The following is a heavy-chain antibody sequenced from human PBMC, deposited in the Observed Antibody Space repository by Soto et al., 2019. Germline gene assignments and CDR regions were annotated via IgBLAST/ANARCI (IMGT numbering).Heavy chain of an antibody. Sequence: EVQLVESGGGLVQPGGSLRLSCAASGFTFSSYSMNWVRQAPGKGLEWVSYISSSSTIYYADSVKGRFTISRDNAKNSLYLQMNSLRDEDTAVYYCARGPLAYCGGDCRYFDYWGQGTLVTVSS. J-gene: IGHJ4*02. CDR2: ISSSSTI. CDR3: ARGPLAYCGGDCRYFDY. CDR1: GFTFSSYS. D-gene: IGHD2-21*02. V-gene: IGHV3-48*02.